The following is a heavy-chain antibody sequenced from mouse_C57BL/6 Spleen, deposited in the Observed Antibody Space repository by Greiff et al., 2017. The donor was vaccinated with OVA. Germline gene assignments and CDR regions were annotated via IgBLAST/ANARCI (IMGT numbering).Heavy chain of an antibody. Sequence: VQLQQPGAELVKPGASVKMSCKASGYTFTSYWITWVKQRPGQGLEWIGDIYPGSGSTNYNEKFKSKATLTVDTSFSTAYMQLSSLTSEDSAVYYCARGGNYGSSPWFAYWGQGTLVTVSA. J-gene: IGHJ3*01. CDR1: GYTFTSYW. CDR2: IYPGSGST. V-gene: IGHV1-55*01. D-gene: IGHD1-1*01. CDR3: ARGGNYGSSPWFAY.